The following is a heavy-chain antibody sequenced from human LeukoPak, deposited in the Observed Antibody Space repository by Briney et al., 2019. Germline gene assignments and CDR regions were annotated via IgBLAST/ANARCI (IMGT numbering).Heavy chain of an antibody. CDR1: GFTFSSYG. V-gene: IGHV3-30*03. J-gene: IGHJ3*02. D-gene: IGHD6-19*01. Sequence: GRSLRLSCAASGFTFSSYGMHWVRQAPGKGLEWVAVISYDGSNKYYADSVKGRFTISRDNSKNTLYLQMNSLRAEDTAVYYCARGMQWLVTNAFDIWGQGTMVTVSS. CDR3: ARGMQWLVTNAFDI. CDR2: ISYDGSNK.